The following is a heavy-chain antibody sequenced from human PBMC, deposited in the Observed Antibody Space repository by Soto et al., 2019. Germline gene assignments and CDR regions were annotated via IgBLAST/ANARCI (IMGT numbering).Heavy chain of an antibody. D-gene: IGHD3-10*01. Sequence: GGSLRLSCAASGFTFDDYAMHWVRQAPGKGLEWVSGISWNSDSIGYADSVKGRFTISRDNAKNSLYLQMSSLKTEDTALYYCAKDVYYGSGGYGVDYWGQGTLVTVSS. J-gene: IGHJ4*02. CDR3: AKDVYYGSGGYGVDY. CDR1: GFTFDDYA. V-gene: IGHV3-9*01. CDR2: ISWNSDSI.